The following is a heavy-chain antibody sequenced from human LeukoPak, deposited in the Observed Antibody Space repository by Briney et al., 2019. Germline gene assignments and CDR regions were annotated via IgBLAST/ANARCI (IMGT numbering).Heavy chain of an antibody. CDR2: INGPGVTT. J-gene: IGHJ4*02. CDR3: ARDSDYYASGL. Sequence: GGSLRLSCAASGLTFRTYPMSWVRQAPGKGLEWVSAINGPGVTTHYADSVKGRFTISRDNAKNSLYLQMNSLRVEDTAVYYCARDSDYYASGLWGQGTLVTVSS. D-gene: IGHD3-10*01. CDR1: GLTFRTYP. V-gene: IGHV3-23*01.